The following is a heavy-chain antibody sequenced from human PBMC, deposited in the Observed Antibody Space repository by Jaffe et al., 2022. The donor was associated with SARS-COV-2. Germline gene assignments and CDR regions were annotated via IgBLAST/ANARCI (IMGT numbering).Heavy chain of an antibody. J-gene: IGHJ5*02. Sequence: EVQLLESGGGLVQAGESLRLSCEASGFTLTNHVISWVRQAPGKGLEWVSAIDGNGKTFYADSVKGRVTISRDKPKNTFYLQLNSLRVEDTAVYYCANFPYNNGWDNWFDPWGQGTLVTVSS. V-gene: IGHV3-23*01. CDR2: IDGNGKT. CDR1: GFTLTNHV. CDR3: ANFPYNNGWDNWFDP. D-gene: IGHD6-19*01.